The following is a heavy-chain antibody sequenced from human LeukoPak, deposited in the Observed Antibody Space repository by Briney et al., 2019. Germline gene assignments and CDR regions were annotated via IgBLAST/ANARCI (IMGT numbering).Heavy chain of an antibody. CDR3: ARALRGYYGSGSYYWFDP. CDR2: MNPNSGNT. J-gene: IGHJ5*02. V-gene: IGHV1-8*01. Sequence: ASVKVSCKASGYTFTSYDINWVRQATGQGLEWMGWMNPNSGNTGYAQKFQGRVTMTRNTSISTAYMELSSLRSEDTAVYYCARALRGYYGSGSYYWFDPWGQGTLVTVSS. D-gene: IGHD3-10*01. CDR1: GYTFTSYD.